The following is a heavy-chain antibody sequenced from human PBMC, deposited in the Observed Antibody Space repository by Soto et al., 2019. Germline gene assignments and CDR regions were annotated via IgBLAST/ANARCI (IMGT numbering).Heavy chain of an antibody. V-gene: IGHV1-69*01. D-gene: IGHD3-22*01. J-gene: IGHJ3*02. Sequence: QVQLVQSGAEVKEPGSSVKVSCKASGGTFSSYAISWVRQAPGQGLEWMGGIIPIFGTANYAQKFQGRVTITADESTSTAYMELSSLRSEDTAVYYCAREAVITMIVVVTYAFDIWGQGTMVTVSS. CDR1: GGTFSSYA. CDR2: IIPIFGTA. CDR3: AREAVITMIVVVTYAFDI.